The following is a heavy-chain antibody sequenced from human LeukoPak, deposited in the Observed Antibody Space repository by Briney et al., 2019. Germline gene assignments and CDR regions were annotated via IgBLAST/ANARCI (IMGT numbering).Heavy chain of an antibody. D-gene: IGHD3/OR15-3a*01. Sequence: SETLSLTCTVSGGSLSSGDYYWSWLRQPPGKGLEWIGYIYYSGSTYYNPSLKSRVTISVDTSKNQFSLKLSSVTAADTAVYYCARVLDYYFDYWGQGTLVTVSS. CDR3: ARVLDYYFDY. CDR2: IYYSGST. V-gene: IGHV4-30-4*08. J-gene: IGHJ4*02. CDR1: GGSLSSGDYY.